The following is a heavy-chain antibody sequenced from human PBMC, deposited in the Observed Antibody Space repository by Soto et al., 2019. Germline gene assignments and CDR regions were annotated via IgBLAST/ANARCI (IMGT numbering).Heavy chain of an antibody. Sequence: QVQLRESGPGLMKSSETLSLTCTVSGGSISTYYWSWVRQPPGKGLEWIGYIYYSGTATYNPSLRGRVTISVDTSKNQFSLRLSSVTAADTAVYYCARGDGIQLGSLAGRYYYHKMDVWGQGTTVTVYS. CDR1: GGSISTYY. J-gene: IGHJ6*02. CDR3: ARGDGIQLGSLAGRYYYHKMDV. CDR2: IYYSGTA. V-gene: IGHV4-59*01. D-gene: IGHD1-1*01.